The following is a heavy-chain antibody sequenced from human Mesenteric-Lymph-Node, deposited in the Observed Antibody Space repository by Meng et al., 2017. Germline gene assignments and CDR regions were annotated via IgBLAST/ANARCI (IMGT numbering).Heavy chain of an antibody. CDR3: ARDLQGVIIAFDI. Sequence: GESLKIPCAASGFTFSSYEMNWVRQAPGKGLEWVSYIISSGSTIYYSVSVKGRFSISRDNAKNSLYLQMNSLRAEDTAVYYCARDLQGVIIAFDIWGQGTMVTVSS. V-gene: IGHV3-48*03. CDR1: GFTFSSYE. D-gene: IGHD3-10*01. J-gene: IGHJ3*02. CDR2: IISSGSTI.